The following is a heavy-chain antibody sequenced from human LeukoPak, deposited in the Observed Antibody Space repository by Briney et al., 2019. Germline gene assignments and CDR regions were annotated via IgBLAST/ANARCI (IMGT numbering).Heavy chain of an antibody. CDR3: AKFRSSSSPYYYYYMDV. CDR1: GFTFSSYA. CDR2: ISGSGGST. Sequence: GVSLRLSCAASGFTFSSYAMSWVRQAPGKGLEWVSAISGSGGSTYYADSVKGRFTISRDNSKNTLYLQMNSLRAEDTAVYYCAKFRSSSSPYYYYYMDVWGKGTTVTVSS. D-gene: IGHD6-6*01. J-gene: IGHJ6*03. V-gene: IGHV3-23*01.